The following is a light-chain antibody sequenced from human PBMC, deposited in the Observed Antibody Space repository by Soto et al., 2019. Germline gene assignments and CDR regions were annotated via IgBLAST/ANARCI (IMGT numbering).Light chain of an antibody. J-gene: IGLJ3*02. CDR1: GSDVGSYNY. CDR3: SSYTTDTIWV. Sequence: QSPLTQPASVSGSPGQSITLSCIGTGSDVGSYNYVSWYQQRPGKAPKLMIYEVNNRPSGVSDRFSGSKSANTASLTISGLQSEDEATYYCSSYTTDTIWVFGGGTKLTVL. CDR2: EVN. V-gene: IGLV2-14*01.